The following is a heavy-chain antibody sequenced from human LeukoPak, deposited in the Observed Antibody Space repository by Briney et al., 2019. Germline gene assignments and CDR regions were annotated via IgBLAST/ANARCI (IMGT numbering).Heavy chain of an antibody. CDR1: GYTFTSYG. V-gene: IGHV1-18*01. CDR2: ITAYNGNT. D-gene: IGHD3-22*01. CDR3: ARGGSYYDSSGHSDEY. J-gene: IGHJ4*02. Sequence: ASVKVSCKASGYTFTSYGISWVRQAPGQGLEWMGWITAYNGNTNYAQKLQGRVTMTTDTSTSTAYMELRSLRSDDTAVYYCARGGSYYDSSGHSDEYWGQGNLVPVSS.